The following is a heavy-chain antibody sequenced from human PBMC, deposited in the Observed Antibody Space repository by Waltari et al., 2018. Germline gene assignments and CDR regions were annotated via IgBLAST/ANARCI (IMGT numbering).Heavy chain of an antibody. CDR1: GGTFRSYA. D-gene: IGHD2-8*01. CDR3: ARGGNSVLMVYPSGFDP. V-gene: IGHV1-69*14. J-gene: IGHJ5*02. Sequence: QVQLVQSGDEVKKPGSSVKVSCKPSGGTFRSYAISWVLPAPGQGLGWMGGIIRIFGTENDAQKFQGRVTITADKSTSTAYMELSSLRSEDTAVYYGARGGNSVLMVYPSGFDPWGQGTLVTVSS. CDR2: IIRIFGTE.